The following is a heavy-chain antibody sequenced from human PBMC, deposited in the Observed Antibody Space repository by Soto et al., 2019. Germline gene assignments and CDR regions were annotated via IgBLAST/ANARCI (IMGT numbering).Heavy chain of an antibody. D-gene: IGHD3-22*01. CDR1: GYSFGTSG. V-gene: IGHV1-18*01. Sequence: QVKLVQSGTEVKKPGASMKVSCKASGYSFGTSGISWVRQAPGQGLEWMGWISAYTGNTNYEQKLQDRVTMTTDTATNTVYLSMRSLRSDVTAVYDCARAGQYYDCSGYANWGQGTLCTVSS. CDR2: ISAYTGNT. CDR3: ARAGQYYDCSGYAN. J-gene: IGHJ4*02.